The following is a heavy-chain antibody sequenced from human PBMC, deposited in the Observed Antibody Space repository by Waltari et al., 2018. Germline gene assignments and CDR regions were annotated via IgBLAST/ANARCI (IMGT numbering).Heavy chain of an antibody. CDR3: ARERIAARPYFDY. J-gene: IGHJ4*02. CDR1: GGSFSGYY. Sequence: QVQLQQWGAGLLKPSETLSLTCAVYGGSFSGYYWSWTRQPPGKGLEWIGEIKHSGSTNYNPSLKSRVTISVDTSKNQFSLKLSSVTAADTAVYYCARERIAARPYFDYWGQGTLVTVSS. V-gene: IGHV4-34*01. CDR2: IKHSGST. D-gene: IGHD6-6*01.